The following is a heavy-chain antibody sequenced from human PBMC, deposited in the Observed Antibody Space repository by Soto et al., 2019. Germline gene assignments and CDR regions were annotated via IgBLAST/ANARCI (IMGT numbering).Heavy chain of an antibody. Sequence: QVQLVECGGGVVQSGRSLRLSCAASGFTFSSYGMHWVRQAPGKGLEWVAVISYDGSNKYYADSVKGRFTISRDNSKNTLYLQMNSLRAEDTAVYYCAKDASSSWDHYYYYGMDVWGQGTTVTVSS. CDR2: ISYDGSNK. D-gene: IGHD6-13*01. J-gene: IGHJ6*02. CDR3: AKDASSSWDHYYYYGMDV. CDR1: GFTFSSYG. V-gene: IGHV3-30*18.